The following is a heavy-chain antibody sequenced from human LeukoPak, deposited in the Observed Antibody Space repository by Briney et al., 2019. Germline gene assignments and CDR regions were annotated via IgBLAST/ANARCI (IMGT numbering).Heavy chain of an antibody. D-gene: IGHD6-19*01. J-gene: IGHJ6*02. CDR3: TRGPRGYSTGWYYGMDV. CDR1: GGSISSSSHY. Sequence: SETLSLTCTVSGGSISSSSHYWGWIRQPPGEGREWIGSIYYSGTTYYNPSLKSRVTISVDTSKNQFSLRLNSVTAADTAVYYCTRGPRGYSTGWYYGMDVWGQGTTVTVSS. CDR2: IYYSGTT. V-gene: IGHV4-39*01.